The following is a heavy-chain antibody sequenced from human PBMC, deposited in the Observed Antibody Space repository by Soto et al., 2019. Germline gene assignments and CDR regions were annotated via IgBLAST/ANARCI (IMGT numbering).Heavy chain of an antibody. Sequence: GGSLRLSCAASGFTFSSYAMHWVRQAPGKGLEWVAVISYDGSNKYYADSVKGRFTISRDNSKNTLYLQMNSLRAEDTAVYYCARDQTLGYYYYGMDVWGQGTTVTVSS. CDR1: GFTFSSYA. CDR3: ARDQTLGYYYYGMDV. J-gene: IGHJ6*02. CDR2: ISYDGSNK. V-gene: IGHV3-30-3*01. D-gene: IGHD3-16*01.